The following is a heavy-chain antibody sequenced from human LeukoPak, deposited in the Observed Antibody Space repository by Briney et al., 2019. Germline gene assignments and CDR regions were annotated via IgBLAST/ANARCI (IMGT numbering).Heavy chain of an antibody. V-gene: IGHV4-59*01. CDR3: ARVRYGGTYDY. CDR2: IYYSGST. D-gene: IGHD4/OR15-4a*01. CDR1: GGSISSYY. J-gene: IGHJ4*02. Sequence: SGTLSLTCTVSGGSISSYYWSWIRQPPGKGLEWIGYIYYSGSTNYNPSLKSRVTISVDTSKNQFSLKLSSVTAADTAVYYCARVRYGGTYDYWGQGTLVTVSS.